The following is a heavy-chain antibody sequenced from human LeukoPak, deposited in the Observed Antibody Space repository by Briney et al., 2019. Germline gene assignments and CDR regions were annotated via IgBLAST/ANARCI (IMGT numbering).Heavy chain of an antibody. CDR3: ARDLYGSGIVIDY. D-gene: IGHD3-10*01. CDR1: GFTVSSNY. J-gene: IGHJ4*02. CDR2: IYSGGST. Sequence: PGGSLRLSCAASGFTVSSNYMSWVRQAPGKGLEWVSVIYSGGSTYYADSVKGRFTISRDNSKNTLYLQMNSLRAEDTAVYYCARDLYGSGIVIDYWGQGTLVTVSS. V-gene: IGHV3-53*01.